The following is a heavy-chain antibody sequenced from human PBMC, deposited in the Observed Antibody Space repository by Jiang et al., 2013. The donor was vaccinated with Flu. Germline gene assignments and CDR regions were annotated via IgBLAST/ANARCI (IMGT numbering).Heavy chain of an antibody. V-gene: IGHV1-46*01. D-gene: IGHD3-22*01. Sequence: SGAEVKKPGASVKVSCKASGYTFTSYYMHWVRQAPGQGLEWMGIINPSGGSTSYAQKFQGRVTMTRDTSTSTVYMELSSLRSEDTAVYYCARDPYYYDSSGYYSGAFDIWGQGTMVTVSS. CDR2: INPSGGST. J-gene: IGHJ3*02. CDR1: GYTFTSYY. CDR3: ARDPYYYDSSGYYSGAFDI.